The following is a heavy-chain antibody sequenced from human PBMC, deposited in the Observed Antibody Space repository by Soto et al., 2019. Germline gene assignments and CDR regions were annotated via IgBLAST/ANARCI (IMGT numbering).Heavy chain of an antibody. Sequence: QLQLQESGPGLVKPSETLSLTCTVSGGSISSSSYYWGWIRQPPGKGLEWIGSIYYSGSTYYNPSLKSRVTMSVDTSNSLFYLKLSSVTAADTSVYYCARERIGLLWFGEVFDWFDPWGQGTLVTVSS. CDR2: IYYSGST. CDR1: GGSISSSSYY. D-gene: IGHD3-10*01. J-gene: IGHJ5*02. V-gene: IGHV4-39*02. CDR3: ARERIGLLWFGEVFDWFDP.